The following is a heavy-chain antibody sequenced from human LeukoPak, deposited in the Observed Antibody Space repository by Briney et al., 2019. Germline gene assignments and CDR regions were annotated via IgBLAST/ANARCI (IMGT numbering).Heavy chain of an antibody. CDR3: ATCSYDSSGFLDAFDI. V-gene: IGHV1-69*02. CDR1: GGTFSSYT. Sequence: ASVKVSCKASGGTFSSYTISWVRQAPGQGLEWMGRIIPILGIVNYAQKFQGRVTITADKSTSTAYMELSSLRSEDTAVYYCATCSYDSSGFLDAFDIWGQGTMVTVSS. D-gene: IGHD3-22*01. J-gene: IGHJ3*02. CDR2: IIPILGIV.